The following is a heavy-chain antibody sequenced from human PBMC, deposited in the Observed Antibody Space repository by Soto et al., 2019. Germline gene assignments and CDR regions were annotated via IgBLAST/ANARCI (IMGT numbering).Heavy chain of an antibody. V-gene: IGHV3-23*01. J-gene: IGHJ1*01. Sequence: EVQLLESGGGLVQPGGSLRLSCAASGFTFSSYAMSWVRQAPGKGLEWVSAISGSGGSTYYTDSVKGRFTISRDNSKNPLYLQMNSLRAEDTAVYYCAKDRGYCSGGSCYSAEYFQHWGQGTLVTVSS. CDR3: AKDRGYCSGGSCYSAEYFQH. CDR1: GFTFSSYA. D-gene: IGHD2-15*01. CDR2: ISGSGGST.